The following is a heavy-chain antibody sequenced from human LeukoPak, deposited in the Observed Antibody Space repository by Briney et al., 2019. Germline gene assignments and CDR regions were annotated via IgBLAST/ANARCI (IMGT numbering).Heavy chain of an antibody. CDR2: IWYDGSNK. D-gene: IGHD3-22*01. V-gene: IGHV3-33*01. CDR1: GFTFSSYG. CDR3: ARALDYYDSSGYAVYYGMDV. Sequence: GGSLRLFCAASGFTFSSYGMHWVRQAPGKGLEWVAVIWYDGSNKYYADSVKGRFTISRDNSKNTLYLQMNSLRAEDTAVYYCARALDYYDSSGYAVYYGMDVWGQGTTVTVSS. J-gene: IGHJ6*02.